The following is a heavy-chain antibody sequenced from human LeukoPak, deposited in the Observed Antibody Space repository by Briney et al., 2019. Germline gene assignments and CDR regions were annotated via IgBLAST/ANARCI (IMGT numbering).Heavy chain of an antibody. CDR3: ARDGSSIAARGAFDI. CDR1: GGTFSSYA. CDR2: IIPIFGTA. D-gene: IGHD6-6*01. J-gene: IGHJ3*02. V-gene: IGHV1-69*05. Sequence: GASVKVSCKASGGTFSSYAIGWVRQAPGQGLEWMGGIIPIFGTANYAQKFQGRVTITTDESTSTAYMELSSLRSEDTAVYYCARDGSSIAARGAFDIWGQGTMVTVSS.